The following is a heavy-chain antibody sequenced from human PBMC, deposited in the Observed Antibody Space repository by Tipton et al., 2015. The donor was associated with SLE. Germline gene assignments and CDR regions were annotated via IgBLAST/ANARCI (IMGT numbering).Heavy chain of an antibody. V-gene: IGHV3-74*01. CDR2: INSDGSST. CDR3: AGVGAYGSGSYPFDY. J-gene: IGHJ4*02. CDR1: GFTFSSYW. Sequence: SLRLSCAASGFTFSSYWMHWVRQAPGKGLVWVSRINSDGSSTSYADSVKGRFTISRDNAKNTLYLQMNSLRAEDTAVYYCAGVGAYGSGSYPFDYWGQGTLVTVSS. D-gene: IGHD3-10*01.